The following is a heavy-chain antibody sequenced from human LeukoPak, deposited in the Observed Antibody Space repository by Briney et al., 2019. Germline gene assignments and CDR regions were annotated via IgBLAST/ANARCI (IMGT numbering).Heavy chain of an antibody. V-gene: IGHV3-15*01. J-gene: IGHJ4*02. CDR1: GFTFSNAW. CDR2: IKSKTDGGTT. Sequence: GGSLRLSCAASGFTFSNAWMSWVRQAPGKGLEWVGRIKSKTDGGTTDYAAPVKGRFTISRDDSKNTLYLQMNSLKTEDTAVYYCTTGEWELFSPDYWGQGTLVTVSS. D-gene: IGHD1-26*01. CDR3: TTGEWELFSPDY.